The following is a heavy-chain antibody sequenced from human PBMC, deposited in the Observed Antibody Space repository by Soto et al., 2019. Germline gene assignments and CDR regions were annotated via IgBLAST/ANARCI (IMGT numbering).Heavy chain of an antibody. CDR2: IYYSGST. Sequence: TSETLSLTCTVSGGSISSSSYYWGWIRQPPGKGLEWIGSIYYSGSTYYNPSLKSRVTISVDTSKNQFSLKLSSVPAADTAVYYCAKDIHLLVPAAMRRGGLYSSGWSYYYYYGMDVWGQGTTVTVSS. CDR1: GGSISSSSYY. J-gene: IGHJ6*02. D-gene: IGHD2-2*01. V-gene: IGHV4-39*02. CDR3: AKDIHLLVPAAMRRGGLYSSGWSYYYYYGMDV.